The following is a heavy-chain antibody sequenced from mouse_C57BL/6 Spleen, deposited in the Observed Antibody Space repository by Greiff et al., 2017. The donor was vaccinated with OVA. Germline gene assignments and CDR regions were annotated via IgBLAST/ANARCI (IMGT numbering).Heavy chain of an antibody. V-gene: IGHV1-52*01. D-gene: IGHD1-1*01. CDR3: ARYYYGSSSWYFDV. CDR1: GYTFTSYW. J-gene: IGHJ1*03. CDR2: IDPSDSET. Sequence: VKQSCKASGYTFTSYWMHWVKQRPIQGLEWIGNIDPSDSETHYNQKFKDKATLTVDKSSSTAYMQLSSLTSEDSAVSYCARYYYGSSSWYFDVWGTGTTVTVSS.